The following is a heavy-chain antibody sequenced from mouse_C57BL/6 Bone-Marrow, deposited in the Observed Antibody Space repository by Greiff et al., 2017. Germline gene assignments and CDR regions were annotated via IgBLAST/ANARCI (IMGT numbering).Heavy chain of an antibody. CDR3: ASLFLRLFAY. V-gene: IGHV1-7*01. Sequence: QVQLQQSGAELAKPGASVKLSCKASGYTFTSYWMHWVKQRPGQGLEWIGYINPSSGYTKYNQKFKDKATLTADKSSRTAYMQLSSLTYEDSAVYYCASLFLRLFAYWGQGTLVTVSA. CDR1: GYTFTSYW. J-gene: IGHJ3*01. D-gene: IGHD2-12*01. CDR2: INPSSGYT.